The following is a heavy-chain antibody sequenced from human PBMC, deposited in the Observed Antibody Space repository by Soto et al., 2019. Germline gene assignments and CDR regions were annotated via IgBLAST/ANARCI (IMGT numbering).Heavy chain of an antibody. V-gene: IGHV3-33*01. D-gene: IGHD6-13*01. CDR3: SRELDSISWYKAFES. Sequence: QVQLVESGGGVVQPGGSLRLSCAASGFTFSSYGMHWVRQAPGKGLEWVSVIWYDGSNKYYADSVKGRFTISRDNSKNTMYLQMNILRAEETVVYYCSRELDSISWYKAFESWGQGKMVTVSS. CDR2: IWYDGSNK. CDR1: GFTFSSYG. J-gene: IGHJ3*02.